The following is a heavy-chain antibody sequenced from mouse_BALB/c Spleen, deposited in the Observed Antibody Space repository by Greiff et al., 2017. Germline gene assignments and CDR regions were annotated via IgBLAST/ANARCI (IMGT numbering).Heavy chain of an antibody. CDR1: GYTFTSYY. J-gene: IGHJ2*01. V-gene: IGHV1S56*01. CDR3: ARHYGSSYDY. CDR2: IYPGNVNT. Sequence: QVQLQQPGAELVKPGASVRISCKASGYTFTSYYIHWVKQRPGQGLEWIGWIYPGNVNTKYNEKFKGKATLTADKSSSTAYMQLSSLTSEDSAVYFCARHYGSSYDYWGQGTTLTVSS. D-gene: IGHD1-1*01.